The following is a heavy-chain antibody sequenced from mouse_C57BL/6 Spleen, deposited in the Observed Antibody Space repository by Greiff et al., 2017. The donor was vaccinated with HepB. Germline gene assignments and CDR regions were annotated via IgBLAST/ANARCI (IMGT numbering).Heavy chain of an antibody. Sequence: VKLMESGPGLVQPSQSLSITCTVSGFSLTSYGVHWVRRSPGKGLEWLGVIWSGGSTDYNAAFISRLSISKDNSKSQVFFKMNSLQADDTAIYYCASPYYSNRYYYAMDYWGQGTSVTVSS. V-gene: IGHV2-2*01. J-gene: IGHJ4*01. CDR3: ASPYYSNRYYYAMDY. D-gene: IGHD2-5*01. CDR1: GFSLTSYG. CDR2: IWSGGST.